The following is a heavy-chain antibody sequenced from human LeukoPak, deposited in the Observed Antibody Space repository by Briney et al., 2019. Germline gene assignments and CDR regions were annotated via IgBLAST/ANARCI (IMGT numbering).Heavy chain of an antibody. CDR2: IYPGDSDT. CDR3: ARRITIFGVVNYFDY. Sequence: GESLKISCEGSGYSFTSYWIGWVRQMPGKGLEWMGIIYPGDSDTRYSPSFQGQVTISADKSISTAYLQWSSLKASDTAMYYCARRITIFGVVNYFDYWGQGTLVTVSS. D-gene: IGHD3-3*01. V-gene: IGHV5-51*01. CDR1: GYSFTSYW. J-gene: IGHJ4*02.